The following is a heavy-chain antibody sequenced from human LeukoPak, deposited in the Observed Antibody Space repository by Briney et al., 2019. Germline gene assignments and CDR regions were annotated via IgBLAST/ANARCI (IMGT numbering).Heavy chain of an antibody. D-gene: IGHD5-24*01. CDR2: INAGYGNT. V-gene: IGHV1-3*01. CDR1: GYTFTNYA. J-gene: IGHJ4*02. Sequence: ASVKVSCKTSGYTFTNYAIHWVRQAPGQRLEWMGWINAGYGNTKYSQKFQGRVTLTSDTSANTAYMDLSSLKSEDTAVYYCARDRGDGYNYEGLDFWGQGTLVTVSS. CDR3: ARDRGDGYNYEGLDF.